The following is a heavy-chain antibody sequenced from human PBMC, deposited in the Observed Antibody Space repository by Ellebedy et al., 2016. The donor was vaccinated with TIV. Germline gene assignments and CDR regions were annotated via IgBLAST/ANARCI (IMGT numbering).Heavy chain of an antibody. CDR3: ARDMDGSGWLFDY. V-gene: IGHV4-30-2*01. CDR1: GGSISSGGYS. Sequence: SETLSLXXAVSGGSISSGGYSWSWIRQPPGKGLEWIGYIYHSGSTYYNPSLKSRVTISVDTSKNQFSLKLSSVTAADTAVYYCARDMDGSGWLFDYWGQGTLVIVSS. CDR2: IYHSGST. D-gene: IGHD6-19*01. J-gene: IGHJ4*02.